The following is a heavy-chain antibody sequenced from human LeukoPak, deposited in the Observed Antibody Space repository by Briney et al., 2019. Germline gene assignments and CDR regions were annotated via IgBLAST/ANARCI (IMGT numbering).Heavy chain of an antibody. CDR3: ARGYSNYNS. CDR2: IYHSGST. CDR1: GYSISSGYY. D-gene: IGHD4-11*01. J-gene: IGHJ4*02. V-gene: IGHV4-38-2*01. Sequence: SETLSLTCAVSGYSISSGYYWGWIRQPPGKGLEWIGSIYHSGSTYYNPSPKSRVTISVDTSKNQFSLKLSSVTAADTAVYYCARGYSNYNSWGQGTLVTVSS.